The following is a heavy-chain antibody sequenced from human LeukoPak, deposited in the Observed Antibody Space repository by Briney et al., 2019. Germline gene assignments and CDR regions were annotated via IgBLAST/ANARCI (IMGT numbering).Heavy chain of an antibody. Sequence: PGGSLRLSCAASGLTVSSNCMSWVRQAPGKGLEWVSLIYSGGSTYYTDSVKGRFTISRDNSKNTLYLQMNSLRAEDTAVYYCARAQDTEYSSSSYYYYYYMDVWGKGTTVTVSS. CDR1: GLTVSSNC. D-gene: IGHD6-6*01. J-gene: IGHJ6*03. CDR2: IYSGGST. V-gene: IGHV3-53*05. CDR3: ARAQDTEYSSSSYYYYYYMDV.